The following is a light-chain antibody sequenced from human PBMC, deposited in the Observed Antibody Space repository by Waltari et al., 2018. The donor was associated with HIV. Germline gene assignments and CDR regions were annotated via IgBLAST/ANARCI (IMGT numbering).Light chain of an antibody. V-gene: IGLV2-23*02. Sequence: QSALTQPASVSGSPGQSITISCTGTSSDVGSYNLDSWYQQHPGKAPKLMIYEVSKRPSGVSNRFSGSKSGNTASLTISGLQAEDEADYYCCSYAGSSTYVFGTGTKVTVL. J-gene: IGLJ1*01. CDR1: SSDVGSYNL. CDR3: CSYAGSSTYV. CDR2: EVS.